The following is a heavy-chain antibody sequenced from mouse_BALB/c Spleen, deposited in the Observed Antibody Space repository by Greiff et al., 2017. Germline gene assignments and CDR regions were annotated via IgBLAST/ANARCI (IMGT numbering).Heavy chain of an antibody. CDR1: GYTFTSYV. V-gene: IGHV1-14*01. D-gene: IGHD1-2*01. CDR3: ANSLLRLRYAMDY. CDR2: INPYNDGT. J-gene: IGHJ4*01. Sequence: EVQLQQSGPELVKPGASVKMSCKASGYTFTSYVMHWVKQKPGQGLEWIGYINPYNDGTKYNEKFKGKATLTSDKSSSTAYMELSSLTSEDSAVYYCANSLLRLRYAMDYWGQGTSVTVSS.